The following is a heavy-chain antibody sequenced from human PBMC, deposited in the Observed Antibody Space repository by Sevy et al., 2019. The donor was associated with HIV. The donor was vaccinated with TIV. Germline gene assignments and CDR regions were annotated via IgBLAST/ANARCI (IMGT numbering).Heavy chain of an antibody. CDR3: ARVEGYCSGGSCPTGLPWFDP. CDR2: ISSSSSYT. J-gene: IGHJ5*02. Sequence: GGSLRLSCAASGLTFSDYYMSWIRQAPGKGLEWVSYISSSSSYTNYADSVKGRFTISRDNAKNSLYLQMNSLRAEDTAVYYCARVEGYCSGGSCPTGLPWFDPWGQGTLVTVSS. D-gene: IGHD2-15*01. V-gene: IGHV3-11*06. CDR1: GLTFSDYY.